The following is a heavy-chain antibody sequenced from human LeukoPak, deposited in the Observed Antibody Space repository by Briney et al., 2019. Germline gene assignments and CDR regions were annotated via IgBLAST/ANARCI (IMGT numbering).Heavy chain of an antibody. CDR2: ISSSSSYI. CDR3: AREGYDSGLGNDY. Sequence: GGSLRLSCAASGFTFSSYSMNWVRQAPGRGLESVSSISSSSSYIYYADSVKGRFTIYRDNAKNSLYLQMNSLRAEDTAVYYCAREGYDSGLGNDYWGQGTLVTVSS. CDR1: GFTFSSYS. D-gene: IGHD5-12*01. V-gene: IGHV3-21*01. J-gene: IGHJ4*02.